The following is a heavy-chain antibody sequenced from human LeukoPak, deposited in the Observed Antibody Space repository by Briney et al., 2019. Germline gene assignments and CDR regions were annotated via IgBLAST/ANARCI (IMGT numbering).Heavy chain of an antibody. J-gene: IGHJ5*02. CDR3: ARGYDSSGYYNNWFDP. Sequence: PGGSLRLSCAASGFTFSSYSMNWVRQAPGKGLEWVSSISSSSSYIYYADSVKGRFTISRDNAKNSLYPQMNSLRAEDTAVYYCARGYDSSGYYNNWFDPWGQGTLVTVSS. D-gene: IGHD3-22*01. CDR2: ISSSSSYI. V-gene: IGHV3-21*01. CDR1: GFTFSSYS.